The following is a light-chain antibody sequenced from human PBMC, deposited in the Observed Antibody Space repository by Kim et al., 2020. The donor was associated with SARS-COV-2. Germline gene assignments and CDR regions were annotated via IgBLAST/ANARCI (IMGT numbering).Light chain of an antibody. Sequence: VSPGERATLSCRASQSISSRLVWYQQKPGQTTRLLIYGASTRATGIPASFSGSGSGTEFTLTISSLQSEDFAVYYCQQYNKWPLTFGGGTKVDIK. CDR2: GAS. CDR3: QQYNKWPLT. V-gene: IGKV3-15*01. J-gene: IGKJ4*01. CDR1: QSISSR.